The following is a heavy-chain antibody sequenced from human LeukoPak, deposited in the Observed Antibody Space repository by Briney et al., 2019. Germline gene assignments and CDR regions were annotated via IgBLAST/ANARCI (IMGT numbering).Heavy chain of an antibody. J-gene: IGHJ5*02. D-gene: IGHD3-10*01. Sequence: GASVKVSCKASGYTFTVYYMHWVRQAPGQGLEWMGWINPNSGGTNYAQKFQGRVTMTRDTSISTAYMELSRLRSDDTAVYYCARDRLWFGEPIYWFDPWGQGTLVTVSS. CDR3: ARDRLWFGEPIYWFDP. CDR2: INPNSGGT. CDR1: GYTFTVYY. V-gene: IGHV1-2*02.